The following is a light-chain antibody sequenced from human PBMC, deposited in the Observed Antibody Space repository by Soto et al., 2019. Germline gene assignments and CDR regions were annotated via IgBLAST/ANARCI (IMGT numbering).Light chain of an antibody. V-gene: IGKV1-39*01. CDR1: QFISTY. J-gene: IGKJ5*01. CDR3: QQSYSTLFT. CDR2: AAS. Sequence: DIRMTQSPSTLSASVGDRVTITCGASQFISTYLNWYQQKPGKAPKVLIYAASTLQSGVPSRLSGSGYGTDLTITISSMQSEDLETYYCQQSYSTLFTFGHGTRLEI.